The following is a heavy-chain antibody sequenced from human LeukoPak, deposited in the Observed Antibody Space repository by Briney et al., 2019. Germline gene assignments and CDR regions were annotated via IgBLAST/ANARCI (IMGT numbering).Heavy chain of an antibody. Sequence: KSSETLSLTCAVYGGSFSGYYWSWIRQPPGKGLEWIGEINHSGSTNYNPSLKSRVTISVDTSKNQFSLKLSPVTAADTAVYYCARAYYDSSGYYPTHDAFDIWGQGTMVTVSS. V-gene: IGHV4-34*01. CDR3: ARAYYDSSGYYPTHDAFDI. J-gene: IGHJ3*02. CDR2: INHSGST. D-gene: IGHD3-22*01. CDR1: GGSFSGYY.